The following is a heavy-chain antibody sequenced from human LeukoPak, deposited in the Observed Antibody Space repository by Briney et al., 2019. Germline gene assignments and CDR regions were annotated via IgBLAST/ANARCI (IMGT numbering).Heavy chain of an antibody. V-gene: IGHV4-59*01. CDR3: ARDRGPLGYFDY. J-gene: IGHJ4*02. CDR1: GGSISRYY. Sequence: SETLSLTCTVSGGSISRYYWSWIRQPPGKGLEWIGYIYYSGSTNYNPSLKSRVTISVDTSKNQFSLKLSSVTAADTAVYYCARDRGPLGYFDYWGQGTLVTVSS. CDR2: IYYSGST.